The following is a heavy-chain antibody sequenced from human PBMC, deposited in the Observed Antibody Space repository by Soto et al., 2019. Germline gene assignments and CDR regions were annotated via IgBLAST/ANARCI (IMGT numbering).Heavy chain of an antibody. V-gene: IGHV4-59*08. CDR1: GGSISSYY. D-gene: IGHD3-16*02. CDR3: ARHLAYNYDYIWGSYRSLDAFDI. CDR2: IYYSGST. Sequence: PSETLSLTCTVSGGSISSYYWSWIRQPPGKGLEWIGYIYYSGSTNYNPSLKSRVTISVDTSKNQFSLKLSSVTAADTAVYYCARHLAYNYDYIWGSYRSLDAFDIWGQGTMVTVSS. J-gene: IGHJ3*02.